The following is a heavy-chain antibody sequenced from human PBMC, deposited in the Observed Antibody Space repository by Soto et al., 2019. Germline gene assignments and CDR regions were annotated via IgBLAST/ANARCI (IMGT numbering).Heavy chain of an antibody. Sequence: EGSLRLSCAASGCTFSSYAMSWVRKTTGKGLEWVGRIKSKGHGGTTDFAAPVRGRFAISRDDSRNLVYMQMNSLNTEDTAVYYCTTDSYTSVIVVRFDYWGHGTLVTVSS. CDR3: TTDSYTSVIVVRFDY. V-gene: IGHV3-15*05. CDR2: IKSKGHGGTT. D-gene: IGHD3-22*01. J-gene: IGHJ4*01. CDR1: GCTFSSYA.